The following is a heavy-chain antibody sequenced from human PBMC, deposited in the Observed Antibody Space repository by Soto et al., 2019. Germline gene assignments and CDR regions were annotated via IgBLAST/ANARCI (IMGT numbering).Heavy chain of an antibody. CDR3: ARARVDYYDSSGYFQH. Sequence: QVQLQESGPGLVKPSQTLSLTCTVSGGSISSGGYYWSWIRQHPGKGLEWIGYIYYSGSTYYNPSLKIRVTISVDTSKNQFSLKLSSVTAADTAVYYCARARVDYYDSSGYFQHWGQGTLVTVSS. CDR2: IYYSGST. D-gene: IGHD3-22*01. J-gene: IGHJ1*01. V-gene: IGHV4-31*03. CDR1: GGSISSGGYY.